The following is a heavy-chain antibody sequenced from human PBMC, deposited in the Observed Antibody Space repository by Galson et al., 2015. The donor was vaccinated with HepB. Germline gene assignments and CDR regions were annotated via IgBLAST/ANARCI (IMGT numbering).Heavy chain of an antibody. CDR3: AKDLWIGDYDSSGYYWPGDY. D-gene: IGHD3-22*01. CDR1: GFTFSSYA. CDR2: ISGSGGST. J-gene: IGHJ4*02. V-gene: IGHV3-23*01. Sequence: SLRLSCAASGFTFSSYAMSWVRQAPGKGLEWVSAISGSGGSTYYADSVKGRFTISRDNSKNTLYLQMNSLRAEDTAVYYCAKDLWIGDYDSSGYYWPGDYWGQGTLVTVSS.